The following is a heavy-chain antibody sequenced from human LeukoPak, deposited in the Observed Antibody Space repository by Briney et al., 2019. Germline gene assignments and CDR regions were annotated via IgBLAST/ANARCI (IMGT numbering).Heavy chain of an antibody. D-gene: IGHD1-14*01. CDR2: INHRGST. Sequence: KPSETLSLTCAVYGGSFSGYYWSWIRQPPGKGLEWIGEINHRGSTNYNPSLKSRVTISVDTSKNQFSLKLSSVTAADTAVYYCARSYNYYGMDVWGKGATVTVSS. CDR3: ARSYNYYGMDV. V-gene: IGHV4-34*01. CDR1: GGSFSGYY. J-gene: IGHJ6*04.